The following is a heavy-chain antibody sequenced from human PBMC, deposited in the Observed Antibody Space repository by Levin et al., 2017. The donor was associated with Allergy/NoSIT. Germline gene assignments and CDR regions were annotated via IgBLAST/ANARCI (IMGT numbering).Heavy chain of an antibody. V-gene: IGHV3-33*01. Sequence: GESLKISCAASGFTFSTYGVHWVRQPPGKGLEWVAGISYDGSNKYYADSVKGRFSISRDNSKNTLYLQMTSLGADDTAVFYCAREPRGASSWHHFDHWGQGALVTVSS. J-gene: IGHJ4*02. D-gene: IGHD6-13*01. CDR2: ISYDGSNK. CDR3: AREPRGASSWHHFDH. CDR1: GFTFSTYG.